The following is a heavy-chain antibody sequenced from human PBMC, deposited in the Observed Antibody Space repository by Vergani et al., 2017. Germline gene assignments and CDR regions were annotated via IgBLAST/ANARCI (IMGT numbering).Heavy chain of an antibody. D-gene: IGHD3-16*01. CDR3: ARMRGPRSWDWFDP. Sequence: QVTLKESGPVLVKPTETLTLTCTVSGFSLSNARMGVSWIRQPPGKALEWLAHIFSNAEKSYSTSLKSRLTISKDTSKSQVVLTMTNMDPVDTATYYCARMRGPRSWDWFDPGGQGTLVTVSS. CDR2: IFSNAEK. J-gene: IGHJ5*02. CDR1: GFSLSNARMG. V-gene: IGHV2-26*01.